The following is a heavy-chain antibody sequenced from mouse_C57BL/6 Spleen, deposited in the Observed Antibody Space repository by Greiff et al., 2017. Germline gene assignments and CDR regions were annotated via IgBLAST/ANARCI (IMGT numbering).Heavy chain of an antibody. CDR2: IYPGDGDT. CDR1: GYAFSSSW. J-gene: IGHJ4*01. D-gene: IGHD2-4*01. CDR3: ARWEITRAMDY. V-gene: IGHV1-82*01. Sequence: QVQLQQSGPELVKPGASVKISCKASGYAFSSSWMNWVKQRPGKGLEWIGRIYPGDGDTNYNGKFKGKATLTADKSSSTAYMQLSSLTSEDSAVYFCARWEITRAMDYWGQGTSVTGSS.